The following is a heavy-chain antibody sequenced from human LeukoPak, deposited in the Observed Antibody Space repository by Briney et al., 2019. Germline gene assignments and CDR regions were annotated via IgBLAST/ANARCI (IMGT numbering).Heavy chain of an antibody. D-gene: IGHD5-18*01. J-gene: IGHJ3*02. V-gene: IGHV4-59*01. CDR1: GGSISSYY. CDR2: IYYSGRT. Sequence: SETLSLTCTVSGGSISSYYWSWIRQPPWKGLDWIGYIYYSGRTNYNPSLKSRVTISVDTSKNQFSLKLSSVTAADTAVYYCARDGIQYGDAFDIWGQGTMVTVSS. CDR3: ARDGIQYGDAFDI.